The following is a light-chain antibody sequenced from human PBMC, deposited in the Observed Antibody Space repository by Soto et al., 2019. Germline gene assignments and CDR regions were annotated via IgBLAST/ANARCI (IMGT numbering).Light chain of an antibody. V-gene: IGKV3D-20*02. CDR2: GAS. CDR1: QRVTNNY. J-gene: IGKJ1*01. CDR3: QQRSNWPPTWT. Sequence: EVVLTQSPGTLSLSPGEGATLSCRASQRVTNNYLAWYQQKPGHPPKLLIYGASSRATGIPDRFSGSGSGTDFTLTISSLEPEDFAVYYCQQRSNWPPTWTFGQGTKVEIK.